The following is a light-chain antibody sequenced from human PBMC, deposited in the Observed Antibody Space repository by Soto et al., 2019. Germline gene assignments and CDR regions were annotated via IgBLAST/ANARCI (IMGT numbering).Light chain of an antibody. CDR1: QSISNN. CDR3: QQYNGFPWT. V-gene: IGKV3-15*01. Sequence: EILMTQSPATLSVSPGERATLSCRASQSISNNLAWYQHKPGQAPRLLIYGASTRATGIPAKFSGSGSGTEFTVTISSLQSEDFAVYYYQQYNGFPWTFGQGTKVEIK. J-gene: IGKJ1*01. CDR2: GAS.